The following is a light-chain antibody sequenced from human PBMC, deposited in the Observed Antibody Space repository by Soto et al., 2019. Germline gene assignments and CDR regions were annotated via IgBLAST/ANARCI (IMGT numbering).Light chain of an antibody. CDR1: SSDVGGYNY. CDR2: DVS. CDR3: SSYTRSSSNVV. Sequence: QSALTHPASVSGSPGQSITISCTGTSSDVGGYNYVSWYQQHPGKAPKLMIYDVSNRPSGVSNRFSGSKSGNTASLTISGLQAEDEADYYCSSYTRSSSNVVFGGGTKVTVL. J-gene: IGLJ2*01. V-gene: IGLV2-14*01.